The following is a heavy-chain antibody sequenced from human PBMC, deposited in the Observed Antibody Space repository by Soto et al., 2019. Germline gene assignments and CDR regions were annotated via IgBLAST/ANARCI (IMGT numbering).Heavy chain of an antibody. CDR2: IYHSGST. CDR1: GGSISSSNW. D-gene: IGHD1-26*01. CDR3: ARDLRDTMLRWAYGMDV. J-gene: IGHJ6*02. Sequence: QVQLQESGPGLVKPSGTLSLTCAVSGGSISSSNWWSWVRQPPGKGLEWIGEIYHSGSTNYNPSLKSRVTISVDKSKTQSSLTLSSVTAADTAVYYCARDLRDTMLRWAYGMDVWGQGTTVTVSS. V-gene: IGHV4-4*02.